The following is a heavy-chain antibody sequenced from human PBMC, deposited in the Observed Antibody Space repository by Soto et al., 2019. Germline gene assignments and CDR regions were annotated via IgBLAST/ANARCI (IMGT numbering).Heavy chain of an antibody. V-gene: IGHV4-34*01. D-gene: IGHD6-19*01. CDR1: GGSFSGYY. CDR3: ARGLVAVAGTLDY. CDR2: INHSGST. J-gene: IGHJ4*02. Sequence: QVQLQQWGAGLLKPSETLSLTCAVYGGSFSGYYWSWIRQPPGKGVEWIGEINHSGSTNYNPSLKSRVTISVDTSKNQFSLKLSSVTAADTAVYYCARGLVAVAGTLDYWGQGTLVTVSS.